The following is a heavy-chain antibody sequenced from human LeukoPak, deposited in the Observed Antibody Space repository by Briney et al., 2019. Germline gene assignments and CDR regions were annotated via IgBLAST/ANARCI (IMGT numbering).Heavy chain of an antibody. Sequence: PGGSLRLSCAASGFTFDDYAMHWVRQAPGKGLEWVSVISWNSGSIGYADSVKGRFTISRDNAKNSLYLQMNSLRAEDMALYYCAKDMFLRSSSWSDAFDIWGQGTMVTVSS. D-gene: IGHD6-13*01. CDR1: GFTFDDYA. CDR3: AKDMFLRSSSWSDAFDI. J-gene: IGHJ3*02. V-gene: IGHV3-9*03. CDR2: ISWNSGSI.